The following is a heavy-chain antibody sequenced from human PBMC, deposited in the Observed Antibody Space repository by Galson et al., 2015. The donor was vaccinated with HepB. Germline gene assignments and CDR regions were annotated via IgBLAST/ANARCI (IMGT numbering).Heavy chain of an antibody. J-gene: IGHJ2*01. CDR1: GYTFTSYA. CDR2: INAGNGNT. D-gene: IGHD6-13*01. V-gene: IGHV1-3*01. CDR3: ASHPEYSSSWRNWYFDL. Sequence: SVKVSCKASGYTFTSYAMHWVRQAPGQRLEWMGWINAGNGNTKYSQKFQGRVTITRDTSASTAYMELSSLRSEDTAVYYCASHPEYSSSWRNWYFDLWGRGTLVTVSS.